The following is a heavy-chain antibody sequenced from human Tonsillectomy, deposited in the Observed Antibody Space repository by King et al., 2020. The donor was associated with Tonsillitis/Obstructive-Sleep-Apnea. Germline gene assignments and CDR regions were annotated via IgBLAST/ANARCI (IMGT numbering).Heavy chain of an antibody. CDR3: ARGRSIAPSGWFDP. CDR2: VKAGYGNT. J-gene: IGHJ5*02. D-gene: IGHD6-6*01. CDR1: GYTFTSYA. V-gene: IGHV1-3*01. Sequence: QLVQSGAEVKKPGASVKVSCKASGYTFTSYAMHWVLKAPGQRLEWRGWVKAGYGNTKYSQKFQGIVTITRDTSASTAYMELSSLRSEDTAVYYCARGRSIAPSGWFDPWGQGTLVTVSS.